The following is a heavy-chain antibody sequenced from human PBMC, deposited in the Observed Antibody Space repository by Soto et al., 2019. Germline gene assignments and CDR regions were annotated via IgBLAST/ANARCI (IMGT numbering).Heavy chain of an antibody. CDR2: IRANDESI. J-gene: IGHJ3*02. Sequence: PGGALRLSCVASGFYFRSYEMNWVRQAPGKGLEWVSNIRANDESIYYADSVKGRVSVSRDNAKNSLFLEMNSLRVDDTAVYYCARETLRDAIDIWGQGTMVTVSS. CDR1: GFYFRSYE. V-gene: IGHV3-48*03. CDR3: ARETLRDAIDI.